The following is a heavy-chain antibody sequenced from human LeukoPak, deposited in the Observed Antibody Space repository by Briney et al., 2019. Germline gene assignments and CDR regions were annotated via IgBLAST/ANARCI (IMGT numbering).Heavy chain of an antibody. CDR3: ARDGTTVTSSIDAFDI. CDR2: ISSSSSYI. J-gene: IGHJ3*02. Sequence: GGSLRLSCAASGFTFSSYSMNWVRQAPGKGLEWVSSISSSSSYIYYADSVKGRFTISRDNAKNSLYLQMNSLRAEDTAVYYCARDGTTVTSSIDAFDIWGQGTMVTVSS. CDR1: GFTFSSYS. V-gene: IGHV3-21*01. D-gene: IGHD4-11*01.